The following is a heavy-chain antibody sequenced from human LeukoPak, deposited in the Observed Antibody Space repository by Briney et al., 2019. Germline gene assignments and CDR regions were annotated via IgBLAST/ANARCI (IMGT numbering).Heavy chain of an antibody. Sequence: ASVKVSCKASGYTFTGYYMHWVRQAPGQGLEWMGWINPNSGGTNYAQKFQGRVTMTRDTSISTAYMELSRLRSDDTAVYYCAREKGSWGVFDYWGQGTLVTVSS. CDR1: GYTFTGYY. J-gene: IGHJ4*02. CDR3: AREKGSWGVFDY. CDR2: INPNSGGT. V-gene: IGHV1-2*02. D-gene: IGHD1-26*01.